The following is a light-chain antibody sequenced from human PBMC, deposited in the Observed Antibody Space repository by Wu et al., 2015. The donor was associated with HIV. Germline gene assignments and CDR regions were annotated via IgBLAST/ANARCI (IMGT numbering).Light chain of an antibody. CDR2: GAS. V-gene: IGKV3D-15*01. J-gene: IGKJ5*01. Sequence: EIVMTQSPATLSVSPGERATLSCRASQSISSNLAWYQQKSGQAPRLLIYGASTRATGIPARFAGSGSGTDFTLIISSLEPEDSAVYYCQQRSKWPPTFGQGTRLEIK. CDR3: QQRSKWPPT. CDR1: QSISSN.